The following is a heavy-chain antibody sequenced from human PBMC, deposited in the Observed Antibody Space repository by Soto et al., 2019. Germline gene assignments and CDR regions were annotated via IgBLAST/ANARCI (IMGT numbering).Heavy chain of an antibody. CDR1: GFTFRNYA. J-gene: IGHJ5*02. Sequence: GGSLRLSCAASGFTFRNYAMSWARQAPGKGLEWVSAISGSGGTTHYADSVKGRFTISRDNSKNTLYLQMNSLRAEDTAVYYCAKELKQLWQENWFDPWGQGTLVTVSS. CDR3: AKELKQLWQENWFDP. D-gene: IGHD5-18*01. V-gene: IGHV3-23*01. CDR2: ISGSGGTT.